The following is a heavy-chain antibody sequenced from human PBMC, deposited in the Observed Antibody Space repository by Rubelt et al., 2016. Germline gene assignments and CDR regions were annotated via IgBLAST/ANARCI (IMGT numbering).Heavy chain of an antibody. CDR3: ARGIWKFDY. D-gene: IGHD3-3*01. CDR2: ISSSGSTI. V-gene: IGHV3-48*03. Sequence: EVQLVESGGGLVQPGRSLRLSCTASGFTFGDYTVSWVRQAPGKGLEWVSHISSSGSTIHYADSVKGRFTISRDNAKNSLYLQMNSLRAEDTAGYYCARGIWKFDYWGQGTLVTVSS. J-gene: IGHJ4*02. CDR1: GFTFGDYT.